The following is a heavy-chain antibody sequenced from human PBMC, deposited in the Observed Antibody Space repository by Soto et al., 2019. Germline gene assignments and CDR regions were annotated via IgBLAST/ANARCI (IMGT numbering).Heavy chain of an antibody. Sequence: EVQLVETGGGLIQPGGSLRLSCAASGFSASTTYMSWARQAPGKGLEWVSVTYSDGTTSYADSVKGRFTISRDNSKNTLYLQMNSLRAEDTAVYYCTRGLGWFDPWGQGTLVTVSS. CDR3: TRGLGWFDP. D-gene: IGHD3-16*01. J-gene: IGHJ5*02. CDR2: TYSDGTT. V-gene: IGHV3-53*02. CDR1: GFSASTTY.